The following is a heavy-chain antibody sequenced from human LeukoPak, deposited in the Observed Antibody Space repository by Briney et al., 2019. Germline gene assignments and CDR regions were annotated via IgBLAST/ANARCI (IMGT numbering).Heavy chain of an antibody. J-gene: IGHJ1*01. CDR2: IYYSGST. CDR3: ARDQGDGYTEGPFQH. V-gene: IGHV4-61*08. CDR1: GGSISSGGYY. Sequence: SETLSLTCTVSGGSISSGGYYWSWIRQPPGKGLEWIGYIYYSGSTNYNPSLKSRVTISVDTSKNQFSLKLSSVTAADTAVYYCARDQGDGYTEGPFQHWGQGTLVTVSS. D-gene: IGHD5-24*01.